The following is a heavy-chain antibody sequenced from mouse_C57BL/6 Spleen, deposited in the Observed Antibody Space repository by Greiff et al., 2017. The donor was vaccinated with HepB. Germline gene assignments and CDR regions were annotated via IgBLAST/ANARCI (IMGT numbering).Heavy chain of an antibody. CDR3: ARSGSTTERGTY. V-gene: IGHV1-82*01. CDR2: IYPGDGDT. J-gene: IGHJ3*01. D-gene: IGHD1-1*01. Sequence: VQLQQSGPELVKPGASVKISCKASGYAFSSSWMNWVKQRPGKGLEWIGRIYPGDGDTNYNGKFKGKATLTADKSSSTAYMQLSSLTSEDSAVYFCARSGSTTERGTYWGQGTLVTVSA. CDR1: GYAFSSSW.